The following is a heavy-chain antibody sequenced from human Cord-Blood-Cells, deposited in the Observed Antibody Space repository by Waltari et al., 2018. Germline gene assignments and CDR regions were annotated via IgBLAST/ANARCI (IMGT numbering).Heavy chain of an antibody. V-gene: IGHV3-74*01. CDR2: INSDGSST. J-gene: IGHJ4*02. CDR1: SSTCSSYW. CDR3: ARDQVSSSWYDY. Sequence: EVQLVESGGGLVQPGGSLRLSWAAASSTCSSYWMHWAREAPGQGLVWVSRINSDGSSTSYADSVKSRFTISRDNAKTSLYLQMNSLRAEDTTVYYCARDQVSSSWYDYWGQGTLVTVSS. D-gene: IGHD6-13*01.